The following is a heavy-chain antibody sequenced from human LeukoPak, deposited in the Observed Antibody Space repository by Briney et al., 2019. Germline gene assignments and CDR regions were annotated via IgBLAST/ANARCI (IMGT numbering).Heavy chain of an antibody. CDR2: IYTSGST. CDR3: AREGGAYSSSSGLDY. J-gene: IGHJ4*02. CDR1: GGSISSYY. D-gene: IGHD6-6*01. V-gene: IGHV4-4*07. Sequence: SETLSLTCSVSGGSISSYYWSWIRQPAGKGLEWIWRIYTSGSTNYNPSLKSRVTMSVDTSKNQFSLKLSSVTAADTAVYYCAREGGAYSSSSGLDYWGQGTLVTVSS.